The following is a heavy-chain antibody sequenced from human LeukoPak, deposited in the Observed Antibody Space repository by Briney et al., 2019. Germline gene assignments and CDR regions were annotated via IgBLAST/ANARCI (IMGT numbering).Heavy chain of an antibody. V-gene: IGHV1-3*01. CDR3: ARGRYCSSTSCYNWFDP. CDR2: INAGNGNT. D-gene: IGHD2-2*01. J-gene: IGHJ5*02. CDR1: GYTFTSYA. Sequence: ASVKVSCKASGYTFTSYAMHWVRQAPGQRLEWMGWINAGNGNTKYSQKFQGRVTITRDTSASTAYTELSSLRSEDTAVYYCARGRYCSSTSCYNWFDPWGQGTLVTVSS.